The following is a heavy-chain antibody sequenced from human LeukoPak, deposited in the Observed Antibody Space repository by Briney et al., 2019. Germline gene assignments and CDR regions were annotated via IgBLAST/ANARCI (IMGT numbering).Heavy chain of an antibody. V-gene: IGHV3-66*01. CDR3: ARDLSHTYYDSSGYFRK. CDR2: INSGGST. CDR1: GFTVSSSY. J-gene: IGHJ4*02. Sequence: GGSLRLSRAASGFTVSSSYMSWVRQAPGKGLEWVSVINSGGSTYYADSVKDRFTVSRDNSKNTLYLQMNSLRAEDTAVYYCARDLSHTYYDSSGYFRKWGQGTLVTVSS. D-gene: IGHD3-22*01.